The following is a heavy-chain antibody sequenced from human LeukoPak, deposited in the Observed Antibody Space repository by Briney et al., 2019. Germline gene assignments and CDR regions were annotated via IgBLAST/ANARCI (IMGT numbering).Heavy chain of an antibody. CDR1: GGSISSYY. CDR3: AVAGLANDAFDI. CDR2: IYYSGST. V-gene: IGHV4-59*01. D-gene: IGHD6-19*01. Sequence: SETLSLTCTVSGGSISSYYWSWIRQPPGKGLEWIGYIYYSGSTNYNPSLKSRVTISVDTSKNQFSLKLSSVTAADTAVYYCAVAGLANDAFDIWGQGTMVTVSS. J-gene: IGHJ3*02.